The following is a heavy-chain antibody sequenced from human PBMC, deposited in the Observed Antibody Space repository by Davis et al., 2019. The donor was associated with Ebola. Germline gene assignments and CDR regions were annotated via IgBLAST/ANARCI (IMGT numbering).Heavy chain of an antibody. V-gene: IGHV2-5*02. CDR1: GFSFSTRGVG. CDR3: AHRVESERYPAAFDF. Sequence: SGPTLVKPTQTLTLTCTFSGFSFSTRGVGVGWIRQPPGKALEWLALIYWDDDQYYSPSLKSRLTIAKDNSRNKVVLTMTNMDPVDTATYYCAHRVESERYPAAFDFWGQGTVVTVSS. D-gene: IGHD5-24*01. CDR2: IYWDDDQ. J-gene: IGHJ3*01.